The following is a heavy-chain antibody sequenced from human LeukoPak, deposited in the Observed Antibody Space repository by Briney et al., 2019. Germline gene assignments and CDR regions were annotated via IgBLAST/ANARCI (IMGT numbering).Heavy chain of an antibody. J-gene: IGHJ4*02. CDR2: IYYSGST. V-gene: IGHV4-59*01. CDR1: GGSISSYY. D-gene: IGHD3-9*01. Sequence: PSETLSLTCTVSGGSISSYYWSWIRQPPGKGLEWIGYIYYSGSTNYNPSLKSRVTISVDTSKNQFSLKLSSVTAADTAVYYCASIKTYYDILTGYGPRYYFDYWGQGTLVTVSS. CDR3: ASIKTYYDILTGYGPRYYFDY.